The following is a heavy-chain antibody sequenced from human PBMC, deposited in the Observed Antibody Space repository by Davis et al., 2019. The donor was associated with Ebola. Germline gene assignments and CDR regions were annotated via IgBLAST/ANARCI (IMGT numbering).Heavy chain of an antibody. V-gene: IGHV3-9*01. CDR3: AASSSYHFDY. CDR1: GFIFDDYA. D-gene: IGHD6-13*01. Sequence: PGGSLRLSCAASGFIFDDYAMHWVRQAPGKGLEWVSGISWNSGSIGYADSVKGRFTISRDNAKNSLYLQMNSLRAEDTALYYCAASSSYHFDYWGQGTLVTVSS. CDR2: ISWNSGSI. J-gene: IGHJ4*02.